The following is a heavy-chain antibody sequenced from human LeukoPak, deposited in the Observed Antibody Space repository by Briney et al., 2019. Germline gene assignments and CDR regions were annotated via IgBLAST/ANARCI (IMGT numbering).Heavy chain of an antibody. D-gene: IGHD3-22*01. Sequence: GGSLRLSCAVSGFIFSSCMNWVRQAPGKGLEWVSSISGSGGYTYYADSVKGRFTLSRDNSKNTLYLQMNSLRAEDTAVYYCAKDYDYYYDSSGYADFDYWGQGTLVTVSS. CDR2: ISGSGGYT. CDR3: AKDYDYYYDSSGYADFDY. J-gene: IGHJ4*02. CDR1: GFIFSSC. V-gene: IGHV3-23*01.